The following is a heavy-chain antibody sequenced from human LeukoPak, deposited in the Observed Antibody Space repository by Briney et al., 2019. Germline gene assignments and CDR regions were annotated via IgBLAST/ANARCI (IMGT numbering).Heavy chain of an antibody. J-gene: IGHJ5*02. D-gene: IGHD5-18*01. CDR1: GGSISSSSYY. Sequence: PSETLSLTCTVSGGSISSSSYYWGWIRQPPGKGLEWIGSIYYSGSTYYNPSLKSRVTISVDTSKNQFSLKLSSVTAADTAVYYCARQTDTAMGWFDPWGQGTRVTVSS. CDR3: ARQTDTAMGWFDP. CDR2: IYYSGST. V-gene: IGHV4-39*01.